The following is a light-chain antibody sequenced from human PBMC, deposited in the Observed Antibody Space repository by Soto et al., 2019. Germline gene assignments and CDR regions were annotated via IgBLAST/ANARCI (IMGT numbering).Light chain of an antibody. V-gene: IGKV3-20*01. J-gene: IGKJ1*01. CDR3: QQYGSSPST. Sequence: EIVLTQSPGTLPLSPGERATLSCGASQSVSSNYITWYQQKPGQAPRRLIFGASSRATGIPDRFSGSGSGTDFTLTISRLEPEDFAVYYCQQYGSSPSTFGQGTKVDIK. CDR1: QSVSSNY. CDR2: GAS.